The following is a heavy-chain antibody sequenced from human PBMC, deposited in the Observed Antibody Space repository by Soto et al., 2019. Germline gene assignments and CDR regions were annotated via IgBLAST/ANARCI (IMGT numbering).Heavy chain of an antibody. D-gene: IGHD3-3*01. V-gene: IGHV3-15*01. CDR3: TTDFQPRHYDFWSGYYYYYMDV. Sequence: GGSLRLSCAASGFTFSNAWMSWVRQAPGKGLEWVGRIKSKTDGGTTDYAAPVKGRFTSSRDDSKNTLYLKMNSLKTEDTAVYYCTTDFQPRHYDFWSGYYYYYMDVWGKGTTVTVSS. J-gene: IGHJ6*03. CDR2: IKSKTDGGTT. CDR1: GFTFSNAW.